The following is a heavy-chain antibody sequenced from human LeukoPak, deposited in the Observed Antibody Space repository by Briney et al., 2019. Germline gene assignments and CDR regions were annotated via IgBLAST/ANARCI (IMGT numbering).Heavy chain of an antibody. CDR1: GYSISSGYY. J-gene: IGHJ5*02. D-gene: IGHD5-12*01. CDR3: ARRIVVVAKHNWFDP. CDR2: IYHSWST. V-gene: IGHV4-38-2*02. Sequence: SETLSLTCTVSGYSISSGYYWGCIRQPPGKGLEWIGSIYHSWSTYYNPSLKSRVTISVDTSKNHFSLKLSSVTAADTAVYYCARRIVVVAKHNWFDPWGQGTLVTVSS.